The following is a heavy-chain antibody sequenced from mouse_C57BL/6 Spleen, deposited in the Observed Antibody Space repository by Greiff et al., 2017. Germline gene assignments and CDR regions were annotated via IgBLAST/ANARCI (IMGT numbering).Heavy chain of an antibody. D-gene: IGHD1-1*01. CDR3: ARTSLYGSSYYFDY. CDR2: IYPGSGNT. Sequence: VQLQESGAELVRPGASVKLSCKASGYTFTDYYINWVKQRPGQGLEWIARIYPGSGNTYYNEKFKGKATLTAEKSSSTAYMQLSSLTSEDSAVYFCARTSLYGSSYYFDYWGQGTTLTVSS. J-gene: IGHJ2*01. CDR1: GYTFTDYY. V-gene: IGHV1-76*01.